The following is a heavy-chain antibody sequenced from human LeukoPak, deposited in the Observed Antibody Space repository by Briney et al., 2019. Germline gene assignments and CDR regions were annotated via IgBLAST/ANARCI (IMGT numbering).Heavy chain of an antibody. CDR1: GGSISSYY. D-gene: IGHD6-19*01. V-gene: IGHV4-59*01. J-gene: IGHJ4*02. CDR3: ARLQGQWLLHDY. CDR2: IYYSGNT. Sequence: SETLSLTRTVSGGSISSYYWSWIRQPPGKGLEWIGYIYYSGNTNYNPSLKSRVTISVDTSRNQFSLKVTSVTAADTAVYYCARLQGQWLLHDYWGQGTLVTVSS.